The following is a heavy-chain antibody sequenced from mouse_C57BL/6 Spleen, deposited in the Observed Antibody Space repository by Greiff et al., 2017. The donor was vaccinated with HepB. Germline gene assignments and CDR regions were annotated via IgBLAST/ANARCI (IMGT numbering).Heavy chain of an antibody. CDR2: IDPSDSYT. CDR3: ARRDGYRFDY. CDR1: GYTFTSYW. D-gene: IGHD2-3*01. Sequence: VQLQQSGAELVKPGASVKLSCKASGYTFTSYWMQWVKQRPGQGLEWIGEIDPSDSYTNYNQKFKGKATLTVDTSSSTAYMQLSSLTSEDSAVYYCARRDGYRFDYWGQGTTLTVSS. J-gene: IGHJ2*01. V-gene: IGHV1-50*01.